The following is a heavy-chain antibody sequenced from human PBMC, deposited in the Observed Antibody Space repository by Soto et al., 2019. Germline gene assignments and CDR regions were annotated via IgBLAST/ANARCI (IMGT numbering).Heavy chain of an antibody. J-gene: IGHJ4*02. D-gene: IGHD3-22*01. Sequence: QVQLVESGGGVVQPGRSLRLSCAASGFTFSSYGMHWVRRAPGKGLEWVAVIWYDGSNKYYADSVKGRFTISRDNSKNTLYLQMNSLRAEDTAVYYCARGDKIVVVMFDYWGQGTLVTVSS. CDR2: IWYDGSNK. V-gene: IGHV3-33*01. CDR3: ARGDKIVVVMFDY. CDR1: GFTFSSYG.